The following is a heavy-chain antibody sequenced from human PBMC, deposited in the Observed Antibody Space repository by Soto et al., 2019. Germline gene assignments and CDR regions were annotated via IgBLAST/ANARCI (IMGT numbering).Heavy chain of an antibody. CDR1: GFTFSSYS. V-gene: IGHV3-48*02. J-gene: IGHJ4*02. Sequence: EVQLVESGGGLVQPGGSLRLSCAASGFTFSSYSMNWVRQAPGKGLEWVSYISSSSSTIYYADSVKGRFTISRDNAKNSLYLQMNSLRDEDTAVYYCARGMPNRYDGELLPFDYWGQGTLVTVSS. CDR3: ARGMPNRYDGELLPFDY. CDR2: ISSSSSTI. D-gene: IGHD1-26*01.